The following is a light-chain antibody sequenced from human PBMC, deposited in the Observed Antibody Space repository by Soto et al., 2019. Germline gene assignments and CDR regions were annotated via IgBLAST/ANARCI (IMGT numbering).Light chain of an antibody. J-gene: IGKJ4*01. V-gene: IGKV3-15*01. CDR2: GAS. CDR1: QSISSN. CDR3: QQYDDWPPA. Sequence: EIVMTQSPATLSVSPGERATLSCRASQSISSNLAWYQQKPGQAPRFLIYGASTRATGIPARFRGSGSGTEFTLTIDSLQSEDFAVYHCQQYDDWPPAFGGGTKVDIK.